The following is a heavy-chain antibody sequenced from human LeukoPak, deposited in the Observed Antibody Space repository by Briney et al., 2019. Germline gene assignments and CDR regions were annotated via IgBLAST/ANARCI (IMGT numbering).Heavy chain of an antibody. J-gene: IGHJ4*02. D-gene: IGHD3-9*01. V-gene: IGHV3-30-3*01. Sequence: GGSLRLSCAASGFTFSSYWMTWVRQAPGKGLEWVAVISYDGSNKYYADSVKGRFTISRDNSKNTLYLQMNSLRAEDTAVYYCARSNYDILTGTFDYWGQGTLVTVSS. CDR1: GFTFSSYW. CDR3: ARSNYDILTGTFDY. CDR2: ISYDGSNK.